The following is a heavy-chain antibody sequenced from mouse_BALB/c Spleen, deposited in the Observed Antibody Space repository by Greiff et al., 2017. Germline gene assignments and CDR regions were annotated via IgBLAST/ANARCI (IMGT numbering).Heavy chain of an antibody. CDR1: GFTFSSYA. V-gene: IGHV5-6-5*01. D-gene: IGHD1-1*01. Sequence: EVQVVESGGGLVKPGGSLKLSCAASGFTFSSYAMSWVRQTPEKRLEWVASISSGGSTYYPDSVKGRFTISRDNARNILYLQMSSLRSEDTAMYYCARGSYYYGSSSYYLDYWGQGTTLTVSS. CDR3: ARGSYYYGSSSYYLDY. CDR2: ISSGGST. J-gene: IGHJ2*01.